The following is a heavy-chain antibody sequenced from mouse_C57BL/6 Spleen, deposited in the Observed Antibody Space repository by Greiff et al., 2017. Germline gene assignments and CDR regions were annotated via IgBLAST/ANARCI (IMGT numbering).Heavy chain of an antibody. V-gene: IGHV1-50*01. D-gene: IGHD4-1*01. CDR1: GFTFTSYW. Sequence: QVQLQQPGAELVKPGTSVKLSCKASGFTFTSYWMQWVKQRPGQGLEWIGAIDPSDSYTNYNQKFKGKATVTVDTSSSTAYMQLSSLTSEDSAVYFCASRDTGTDYFDYWGQGTTLTVSS. J-gene: IGHJ2*01. CDR2: IDPSDSYT. CDR3: ASRDTGTDYFDY.